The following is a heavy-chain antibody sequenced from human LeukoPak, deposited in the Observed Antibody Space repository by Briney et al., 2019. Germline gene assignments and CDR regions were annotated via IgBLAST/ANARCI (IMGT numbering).Heavy chain of an antibody. D-gene: IGHD3-10*01. CDR2: IYSGGNT. J-gene: IGHJ4*02. CDR3: ARDKGDYYYGSGTFNY. CDR1: RLIVSSNY. V-gene: IGHV3-66*01. Sequence: GGSLRLSCAASRLIVSSNYMAWDRQAPGKGLEWVSVIYSGGNTYYADSVRGRFTISRDNSKNTLYLQMNSLRAEDTAVYYCARDKGDYYYGSGTFNYWGQGTLVTVSP.